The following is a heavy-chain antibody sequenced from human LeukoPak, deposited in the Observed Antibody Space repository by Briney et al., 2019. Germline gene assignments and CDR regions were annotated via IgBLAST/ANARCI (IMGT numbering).Heavy chain of an antibody. J-gene: IGHJ4*02. V-gene: IGHV3-23*01. D-gene: IGHD6-19*01. CDR1: GFTFAGCA. Sequence: SGGSLRLSCAASGFTFAGCAMSWVRQAPGKGLERVSTFGRSGAGTFYADPVKGRFTISRDNSKNTLYLQMNSLRAEDTAVYYCAKRDSSGSNYFAYWGQGALVTVSS. CDR3: AKRDSSGSNYFAY. CDR2: FGRSGAGT.